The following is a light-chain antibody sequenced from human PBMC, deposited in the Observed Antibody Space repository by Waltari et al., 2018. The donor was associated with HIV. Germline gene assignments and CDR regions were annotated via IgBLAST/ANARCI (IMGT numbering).Light chain of an antibody. CDR2: GAS. CDR1: QSVSNN. CDR3: QQYNNWPPRT. V-gene: IGKV3-15*01. Sequence: EIVMTQSPATLSVSPGERATLSCRASQSVSNNLACYQQKPGQAPRLLIYGASTRATGIPARFSGSGSGTEFTLTISSLQSEDFAVYYCQQYNNWPPRTFGQGTKVEIK. J-gene: IGKJ1*01.